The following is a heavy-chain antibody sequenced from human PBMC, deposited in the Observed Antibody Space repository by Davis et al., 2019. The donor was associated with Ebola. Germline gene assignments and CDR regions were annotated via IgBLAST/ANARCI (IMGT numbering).Heavy chain of an antibody. V-gene: IGHV3-11*04. CDR1: GFTFSDYY. Sequence: GGSLRLSCAASGFTFSDYYMSWIRQAPGTGLEWVSYISSSGSTIYYADSVKGRFTISRDNAKNSLYLQMNSLRAEDTAVYYCARALRRGSSGWYGGYYYYGMDVWGQGTTVTVSS. J-gene: IGHJ6*02. D-gene: IGHD6-19*01. CDR2: ISSSGSTI. CDR3: ARALRRGSSGWYGGYYYYGMDV.